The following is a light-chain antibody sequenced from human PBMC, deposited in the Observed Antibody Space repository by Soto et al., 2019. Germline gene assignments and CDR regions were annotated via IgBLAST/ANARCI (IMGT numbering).Light chain of an antibody. CDR1: SGSVSTSYY. J-gene: IGLJ2*01. Sequence: QAVVTQEPSFSVSPGGTVILTCGLTSGSVSTSYYPSWYQQSPGLAPRTLIYNTTTRSSGVPDRFSGSILGNQAALTVTGAQSDDESAYLCALYVGSGTVVFGGGTKLTVL. V-gene: IGLV8-61*01. CDR3: ALYVGSGTVV. CDR2: NTT.